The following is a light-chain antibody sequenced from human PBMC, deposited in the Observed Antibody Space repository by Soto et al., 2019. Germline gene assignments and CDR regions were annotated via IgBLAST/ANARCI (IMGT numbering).Light chain of an antibody. Sequence: EIVLTQSPGTLSLSPGERATLSCRASQSVSSSALAWYQQKPGQPPRLLIYGASTRATGIPARFSGSGSGTEFTLTISGLQSEDFALYYCQQYNIWPPYTFGQGTKVDIK. CDR1: QSVSSS. CDR3: QQYNIWPPYT. CDR2: GAS. J-gene: IGKJ2*01. V-gene: IGKV3-15*01.